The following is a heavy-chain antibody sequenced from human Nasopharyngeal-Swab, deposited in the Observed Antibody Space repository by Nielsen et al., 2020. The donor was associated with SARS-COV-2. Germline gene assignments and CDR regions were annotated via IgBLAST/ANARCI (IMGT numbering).Heavy chain of an antibody. CDR2: ISAYNGNT. CDR1: GYTFTSYG. V-gene: IGHV1-18*01. Sequence: ASAKVSCKASGYTFTSYGISWVRQAPGQGLEWMGWISAYNGNTNYAQKLQGRVTMTTDTSTSTAYMKLRSLRSDDTAVYYCARLELPASAVDYWGQGTLVTVSS. J-gene: IGHJ4*02. CDR3: ARLELPASAVDY. D-gene: IGHD1-7*01.